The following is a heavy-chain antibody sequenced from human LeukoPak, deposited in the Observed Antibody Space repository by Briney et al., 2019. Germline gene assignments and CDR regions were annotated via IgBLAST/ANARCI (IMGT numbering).Heavy chain of an antibody. J-gene: IGHJ4*02. V-gene: IGHV1-2*02. Sequence: ASVKVSCKASGYTFTGYYMHWVRQAPGQGLEWMGWINPNSGGTNYAQKLQGRVTMTRDTSISTAYMELSRLRSDDTAVYYCARDREGYDSSGCYLLRYFDSWGQGTLVTVSS. CDR3: ARDREGYDSSGCYLLRYFDS. CDR1: GYTFTGYY. D-gene: IGHD3-22*01. CDR2: INPNSGGT.